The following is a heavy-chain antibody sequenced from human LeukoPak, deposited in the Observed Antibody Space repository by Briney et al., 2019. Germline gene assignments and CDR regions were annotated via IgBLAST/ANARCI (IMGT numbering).Heavy chain of an antibody. Sequence: GGSLRLSCAAPGFTFSNAWMSWVRQAPGKGLEWVGRIKSKTDGGTTDYAAPVKGRFTISRDGSKNTLYLQMNSLKTEDTAVYYCTARYFDWLFQDYWGQGTLVTVSS. CDR1: GFTFSNAW. J-gene: IGHJ4*02. V-gene: IGHV3-15*01. D-gene: IGHD3-9*01. CDR2: IKSKTDGGTT. CDR3: TARYFDWLFQDY.